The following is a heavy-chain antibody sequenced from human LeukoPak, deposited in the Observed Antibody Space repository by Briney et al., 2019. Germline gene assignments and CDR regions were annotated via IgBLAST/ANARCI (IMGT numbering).Heavy chain of an antibody. J-gene: IGHJ4*02. CDR2: ISYDGSNK. D-gene: IGHD3-10*01. Sequence: GGSLRLSCAASGFTFSSYGMHWVRQAPGKGLEWVAVISYDGSNKYYADSVKGRFTISRDNSKNTLYLQMNSLRAEDTAVYYCAKVGGRSWFDYWGQGTLVTVSS. CDR1: GFTFSSYG. CDR3: AKVGGRSWFDY. V-gene: IGHV3-30*18.